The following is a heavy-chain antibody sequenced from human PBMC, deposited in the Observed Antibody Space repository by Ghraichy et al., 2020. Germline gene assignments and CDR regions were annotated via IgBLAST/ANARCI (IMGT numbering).Heavy chain of an antibody. J-gene: IGHJ4*02. CDR2: IIPIFGTA. Sequence: SVKVSCKASGGTFSSYAISWVRQAPGQGLDWMGWIIPIFGTANYAQKFQGRVTITADESTSTAYMELSSLRSEDTAVYYCARGPIVVVVAAYFDYWGQGTLVTVSS. D-gene: IGHD2-15*01. CDR1: GGTFSSYA. CDR3: ARGPIVVVVAAYFDY. V-gene: IGHV1-69*13.